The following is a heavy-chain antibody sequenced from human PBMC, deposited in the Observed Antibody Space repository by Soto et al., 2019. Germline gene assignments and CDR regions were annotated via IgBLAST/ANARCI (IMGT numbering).Heavy chain of an antibody. D-gene: IGHD2-15*01. V-gene: IGHV3-21*01. CDR2: ISSSSRYI. CDR1: GFTFSSYS. CDR3: ARDRLVDATSEPPYCYYGMDV. Sequence: GGSLRLSCATSGFTFSSYSMNWVRQAPGMGLEWVSSISSSSRYIYYADSVRGRFTISRDNAKNSLYLQINSLRAEDTAVYYCARDRLVDATSEPPYCYYGMDVWGQGTTVTVSS. J-gene: IGHJ6*02.